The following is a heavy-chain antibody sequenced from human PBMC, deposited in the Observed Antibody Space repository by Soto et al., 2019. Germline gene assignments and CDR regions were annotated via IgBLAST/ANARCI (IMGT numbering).Heavy chain of an antibody. CDR1: GGSFSGYY. CDR2: INHSGST. Sequence: SETLSLTCAVYGGSFSGYYWSWIRQPPGKGLEWIGEINHSGSTNYNPSLKSRVTISVDTSKNQFSLKLSSVTAADTAVYYCASHAEQSGYPQGYWGQGTLVTVSS. CDR3: ASHAEQSGYPQGY. J-gene: IGHJ4*02. D-gene: IGHD6-13*01. V-gene: IGHV4-34*01.